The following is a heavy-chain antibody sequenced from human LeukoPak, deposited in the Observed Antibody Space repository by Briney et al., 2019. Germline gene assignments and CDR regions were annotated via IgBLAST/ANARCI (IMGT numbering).Heavy chain of an antibody. D-gene: IGHD1-26*01. Sequence: SETLSLTCTVSGGSISSYYWSWIRQPPGKGLEWIGYIYYSGSTNYNPSLKSRVTISVDTSKNQFSLKLSSVTAADTAVYYCARVEVDRDSGSCTFDYWGQGTLVTVSS. V-gene: IGHV4-59*01. CDR1: GGSISSYY. CDR2: IYYSGST. J-gene: IGHJ4*02. CDR3: ARVEVDRDSGSCTFDY.